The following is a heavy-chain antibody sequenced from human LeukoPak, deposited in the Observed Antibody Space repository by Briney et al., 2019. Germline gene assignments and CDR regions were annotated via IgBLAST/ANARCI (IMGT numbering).Heavy chain of an antibody. CDR1: GGSISSYY. D-gene: IGHD3-16*02. Sequence: SETLSLTCTVSGGSISSYYWSWIRQPPGKGLEWIGYIYYSGSTNYNPSLKSRVTISVDTSKNQFSLKLSSVTAAATAVYYCARGPTFYDYVWGSYRYYYGMDVWGQGTTVTVSS. J-gene: IGHJ6*02. V-gene: IGHV4-59*01. CDR3: ARGPTFYDYVWGSYRYYYGMDV. CDR2: IYYSGST.